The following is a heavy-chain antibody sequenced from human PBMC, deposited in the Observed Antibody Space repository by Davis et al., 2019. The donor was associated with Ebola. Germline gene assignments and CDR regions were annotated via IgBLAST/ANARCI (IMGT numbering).Heavy chain of an antibody. V-gene: IGHV3-23*01. D-gene: IGHD2-2*01. CDR3: AKMQSSTTYPYTCFDP. Sequence: PGGSLRLSCAASGFTFSNYAMGWVRQAPGKGLEWVSVISVTGDIYYADSVKGRFSISRDSSKNTLYLQMSSLRAEDTAIYYCAKMQSSTTYPYTCFDPWGQGTLVTVSS. CDR1: GFTFSNYA. J-gene: IGHJ5*02. CDR2: ISVTGDI.